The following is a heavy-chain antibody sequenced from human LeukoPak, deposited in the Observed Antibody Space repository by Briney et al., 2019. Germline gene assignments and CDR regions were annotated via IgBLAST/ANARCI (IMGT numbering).Heavy chain of an antibody. Sequence: SETLSLTCAVSGYSISSGYYWGWIRQPPGKGLEWIGSIYHSGSTYYNPSLKSRVTISVDTSKNQFSLKLSSVTAADTAVYYCARHLGYSSGWYVDYFDYWGQGTLVTVSP. CDR1: GYSISSGYY. V-gene: IGHV4-38-2*01. D-gene: IGHD6-19*01. CDR2: IYHSGST. J-gene: IGHJ4*02. CDR3: ARHLGYSSGWYVDYFDY.